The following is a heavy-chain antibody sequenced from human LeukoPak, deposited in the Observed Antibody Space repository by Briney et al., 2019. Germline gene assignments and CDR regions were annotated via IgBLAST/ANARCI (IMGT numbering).Heavy chain of an antibody. V-gene: IGHV3-48*02. CDR3: EKRPTREC. CDR1: GFTFVGYV. J-gene: IGHJ4*02. CDR2: IGLDSGTT. Sequence: PGGSLRLSCPSSGFTFVGYVMSGVRQAPGKGLEWITYIGLDSGTTNSAASVTGLFTIYGDKANNSLYLQMNSLRDEETAVYYREKRPTRECWGQGTLVTVSS.